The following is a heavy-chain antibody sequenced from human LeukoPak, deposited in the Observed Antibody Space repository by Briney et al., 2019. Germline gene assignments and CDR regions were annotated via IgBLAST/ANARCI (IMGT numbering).Heavy chain of an antibody. D-gene: IGHD3-10*01. J-gene: IGHJ4*02. CDR1: GLTFRNYA. CDR3: VSDYYGPGN. V-gene: IGHV3-23*01. CDR2: ICANDGNT. Sequence: PGGSLRLSCAASGLTFRNYAMSWVRQAPGKGLEWVSVICANDGNTYYADAVKGRFTISRDNARNTLYLEMNSLGAEDTAVYYCVSDYYGPGNWGQGTLVIVSS.